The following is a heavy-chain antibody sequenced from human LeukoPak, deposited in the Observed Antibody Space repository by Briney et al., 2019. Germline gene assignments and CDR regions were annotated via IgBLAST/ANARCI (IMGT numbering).Heavy chain of an antibody. CDR1: GFSFSNYA. Sequence: GGSLRLSCAASGFSFSNYAMHWVRQAPGKGLEYVSAISSNGGSTYYANSVKGRFTISRDNSKNTLYLQMGSLRAEDMAVYYCAREGYSSGWYSYWFDPWGQGTRVTGSS. D-gene: IGHD6-19*01. CDR3: AREGYSSGWYSYWFDP. CDR2: ISSNGGST. J-gene: IGHJ5*02. V-gene: IGHV3-64*01.